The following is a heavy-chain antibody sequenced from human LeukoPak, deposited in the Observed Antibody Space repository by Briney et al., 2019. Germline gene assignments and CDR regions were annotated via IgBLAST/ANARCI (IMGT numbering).Heavy chain of an antibody. V-gene: IGHV3-30*18. D-gene: IGHD3-10*01. Sequence: GGSLRLSCAASGFTFSSYGMHWVRQAPGKGLEWVAVISYDGSNKYYADSVKGRFTISRDNSKNTLYLQMNSLRAEDTAVYYCAKDALWCGELFWYDYWGRGTLVTVSS. J-gene: IGHJ4*02. CDR1: GFTFSSYG. CDR3: AKDALWCGELFWYDY. CDR2: ISYDGSNK.